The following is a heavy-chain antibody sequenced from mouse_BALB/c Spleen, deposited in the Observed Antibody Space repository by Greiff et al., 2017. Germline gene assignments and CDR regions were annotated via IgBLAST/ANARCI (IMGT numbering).Heavy chain of an antibody. J-gene: IGHJ4*01. D-gene: IGHD1-1*02. CDR2: ISSGSSTI. V-gene: IGHV5-17*02. CDR3: ARSLYGDYYAMDY. Sequence: EVQRVESGGGLVQPGGSRKLSCAASGFTFSSFGMHWVRQAPEKGLEWVAYISSGSSTIYYADTVKGRFTISRDNPKNTLFLQMTSLRSEDTAMYYCARSLYGDYYAMDYWGQGTSVTVSS. CDR1: GFTFSSFG.